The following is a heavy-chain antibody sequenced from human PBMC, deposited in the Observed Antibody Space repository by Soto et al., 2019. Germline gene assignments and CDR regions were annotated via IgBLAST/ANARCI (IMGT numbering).Heavy chain of an antibody. CDR3: ARRAGVRYCSGGSCQGSDYYYYYMDV. Sequence: EVQLVESGGGLVQPGGSLRLSCAASGFTFSSYWMSWVRQAPGKGLEWVANIKQDGSEKYYVDSVKGRFTISRDNAKNSLYLQMNSLRAEDTAVYYCARRAGVRYCSGGSCQGSDYYYYYMDVWGKGTTVTVSS. J-gene: IGHJ6*03. V-gene: IGHV3-7*01. D-gene: IGHD2-15*01. CDR2: IKQDGSEK. CDR1: GFTFSSYW.